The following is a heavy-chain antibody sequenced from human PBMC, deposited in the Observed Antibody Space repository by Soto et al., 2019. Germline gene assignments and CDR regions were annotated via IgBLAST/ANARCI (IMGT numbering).Heavy chain of an antibody. V-gene: IGHV4-34*01. CDR3: ARGGGFGN. J-gene: IGHJ5*02. CDR1: GGSFSGYY. Sequence: QVQLQQWGAGLLKPSETLSLTCAVYGGSFSGYYWSWIRQPPGKGLEWIGEINHSGSTNYNPSLKSRVTISVDTSKNQFALKLSSVTAADTAVYYCARGGGFGNWGQGTLVTVSS. CDR2: INHSGST.